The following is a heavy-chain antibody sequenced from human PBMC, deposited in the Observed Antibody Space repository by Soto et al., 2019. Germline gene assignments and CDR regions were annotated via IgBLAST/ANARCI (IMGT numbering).Heavy chain of an antibody. CDR1: GFTFGDYP. CDR3: SRPETFYYDSSDYSALDY. D-gene: IGHD3-22*01. Sequence: GGSLRLSCTASGFTFGDYPVAWVRQAPGKGLEWVGFIRSKTYGGTTEYAASVKGRFTISRDDSKSIAYLQMNSLKTEGTAVYYCSRPETFYYDSSDYSALDYWGPGTLVTVSS. CDR2: IRSKTYGGTT. V-gene: IGHV3-49*04. J-gene: IGHJ4*02.